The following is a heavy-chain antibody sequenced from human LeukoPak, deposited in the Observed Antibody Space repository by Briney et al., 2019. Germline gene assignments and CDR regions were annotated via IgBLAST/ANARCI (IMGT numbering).Heavy chain of an antibody. J-gene: IGHJ4*02. D-gene: IGHD1-1*01. CDR3: AKGTYGRLESGYFDY. CDR1: GFTFSSYW. V-gene: IGHV3-23*01. CDR2: ISGSGGST. Sequence: GGSLRLSCAASGFTFSSYWMHWVRQAPGKGLEWVSAISGSGGSTYYADSVKGRFTISRDNSKNTLYLQMNSLRAEDTAVYYCAKGTYGRLESGYFDYWGQRTLVTVSS.